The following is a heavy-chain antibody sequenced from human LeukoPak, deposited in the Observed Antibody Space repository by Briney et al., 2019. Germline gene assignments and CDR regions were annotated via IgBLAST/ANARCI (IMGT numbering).Heavy chain of an antibody. D-gene: IGHD6-19*01. J-gene: IGHJ4*02. V-gene: IGHV5-51*01. Sequence: GESLKISCKGSGYSFTSYWIGWVRQMPGKGLEWMGIIYPGDSDTRYSPSFQGQVTISADKSISTAYLQWSSLKASGTAMYYCARGQNQWLVRFDYWGQGTLVTVSS. CDR2: IYPGDSDT. CDR3: ARGQNQWLVRFDY. CDR1: GYSFTSYW.